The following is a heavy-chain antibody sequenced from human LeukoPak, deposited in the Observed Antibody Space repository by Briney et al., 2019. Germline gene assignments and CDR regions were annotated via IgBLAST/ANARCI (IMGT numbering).Heavy chain of an antibody. CDR1: GGSIRSSYYY. CDR2: IYDSGST. CDR3: ANLGYCGTDDCYPTV. V-gene: IGHV4-39*07. J-gene: IGHJ1*01. D-gene: IGHD2-21*02. Sequence: PSETLSLTCTVSGGSIRSSYYYWGWIRQPPGKGLEWIGSIYDSGSTYYNPSLKSRVTISVDTSKNQFSLKLSSVSAADTAVYFCANLGYCGTDDCYPTVWGQGTLVTVSS.